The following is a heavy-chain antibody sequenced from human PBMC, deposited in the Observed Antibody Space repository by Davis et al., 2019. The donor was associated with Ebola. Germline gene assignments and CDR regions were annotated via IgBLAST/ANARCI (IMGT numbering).Heavy chain of an antibody. CDR2: IRSDGSVK. D-gene: IGHD2-2*01. CDR3: AKDSHCVTTSCYVDY. Sequence: GESLKISCAASGFTFSISGMHWVRQAPGKGLEWVAFIRSDGSVKYYADSLKGRFTISRDYSKNTLSLQMNSLRAEDTAVYYCAKDSHCVTTSCYVDYWGQGTLVTVSS. J-gene: IGHJ4*02. V-gene: IGHV3-30*02. CDR1: GFTFSISG.